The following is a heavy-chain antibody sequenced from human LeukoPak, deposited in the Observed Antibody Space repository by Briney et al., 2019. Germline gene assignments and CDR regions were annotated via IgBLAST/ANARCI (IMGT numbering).Heavy chain of an antibody. CDR3: ARDSGSSWYDRYY. Sequence: AESLRLSCAASGCTFSSYWRSWIRQAPGKGLEWIANIKQDGSEKYYVDSVKGRFTISRDNAKNSLYLQMNSLRAEDTAVYYCARDSGSSWYDRYYWGQGTLVTVSS. CDR1: GCTFSSYW. D-gene: IGHD6-13*01. V-gene: IGHV3-7*01. J-gene: IGHJ4*02. CDR2: IKQDGSEK.